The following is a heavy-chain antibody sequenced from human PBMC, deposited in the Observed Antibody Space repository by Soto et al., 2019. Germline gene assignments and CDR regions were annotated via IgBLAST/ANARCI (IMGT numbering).Heavy chain of an antibody. J-gene: IGHJ3*02. CDR2: IYYSGST. CDR1: GGSISSGGYY. D-gene: IGHD2-2*01. CDR3: ARALLGYCSSTSCPDAFDI. V-gene: IGHV4-31*03. Sequence: QVQLQESGPGLVKPSQTLSLTCTVSGGSISSGGYYWSWIRQHPGKGLEWIGYIYYSGSTYYNPSHKSRVTISVDTSKNQFSLKLSSVTAADTAVYYCARALLGYCSSTSCPDAFDIWGQGTMVTVSS.